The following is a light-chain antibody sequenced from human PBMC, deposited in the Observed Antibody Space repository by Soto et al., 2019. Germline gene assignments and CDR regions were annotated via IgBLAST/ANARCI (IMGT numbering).Light chain of an antibody. CDR1: TGAVTSGYY. V-gene: IGLV7-43*01. CDR2: STS. J-gene: IGLJ3*02. CDR3: LLFYRDAWV. Sequence: QALVTQEPSLTVSPGGTVTLTCASSTGAVTSGYYANWFQQKPGQAPRALISSTSNKHSWTPARFSGSLLGGKAALTLSGVQPEDEAEYYCLLFYRDAWVFGGGTKVTVL.